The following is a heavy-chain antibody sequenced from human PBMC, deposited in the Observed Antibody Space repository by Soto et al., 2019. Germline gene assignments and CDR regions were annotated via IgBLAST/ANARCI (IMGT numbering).Heavy chain of an antibody. CDR3: ARVSLGGYSSSWGDY. CDR1: GGSISSGGYY. Sequence: QVQLQESGPGLMKPSQTLSLTCTVSGGSISSGGYYWSWSRQHPGKGLEWIGYIYYSGSTYYNPSLKSRVTISVDTSKNQFSLKLSSVTAADTAVYYCARVSLGGYSSSWGDYWGQGTLVTVSS. CDR2: IYYSGST. D-gene: IGHD6-13*01. J-gene: IGHJ4*02. V-gene: IGHV4-31*03.